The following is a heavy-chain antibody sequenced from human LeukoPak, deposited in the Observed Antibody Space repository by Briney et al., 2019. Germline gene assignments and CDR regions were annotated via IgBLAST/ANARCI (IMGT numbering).Heavy chain of an antibody. V-gene: IGHV1-2*02. Sequence: GASVKVSCKASGYTFTGYYMHWVRQAPGQGLEWMGWINPNSGGTNYAQKFQGRVTTTRDTSISTAYMELSRLRSDDTAVYYCARAYGDYVPNFDYWGQGTLVTVSS. D-gene: IGHD4-17*01. CDR3: ARAYGDYVPNFDY. CDR1: GYTFTGYY. CDR2: INPNSGGT. J-gene: IGHJ4*02.